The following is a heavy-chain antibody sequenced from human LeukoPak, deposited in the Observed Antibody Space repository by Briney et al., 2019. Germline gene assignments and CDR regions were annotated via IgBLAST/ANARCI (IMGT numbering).Heavy chain of an antibody. J-gene: IGHJ6*04. Sequence: SSETLSLTCAVYGFSFSGYYWSWVRQPPGKGLEWLGEINHSGSTNYNPSLKSRVTISVDTSKNQFSLKLSSVTAADTAVYYYARAGGLTGYLGYYYYYGMDVWGKGTTVTVSS. V-gene: IGHV4-34*01. CDR1: GFSFSGYY. CDR2: INHSGST. D-gene: IGHD3-9*01. CDR3: ARAGGLTGYLGYYYYYGMDV.